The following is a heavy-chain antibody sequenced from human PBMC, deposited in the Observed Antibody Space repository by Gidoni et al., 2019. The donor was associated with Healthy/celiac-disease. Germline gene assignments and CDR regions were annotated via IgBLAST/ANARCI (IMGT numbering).Heavy chain of an antibody. CDR1: GFTFSSYA. Sequence: QVQLVESGGGVVQPGRSLRLSCAASGFTFSSYAMHWVRQAPGKGLEWVAVISYDGSNKYYADSVKGRFTISRDNSKNTLYLQMNSLRAEDTAVYYCARVQYSSGWYLDASDIWGQGTMVTVSS. J-gene: IGHJ3*02. V-gene: IGHV3-30-3*01. D-gene: IGHD6-19*01. CDR2: ISYDGSNK. CDR3: ARVQYSSGWYLDASDI.